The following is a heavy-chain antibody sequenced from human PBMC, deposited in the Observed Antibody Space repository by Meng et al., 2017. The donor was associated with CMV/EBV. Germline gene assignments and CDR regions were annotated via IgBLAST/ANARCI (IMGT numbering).Heavy chain of an antibody. CDR3: ARGRGFCSSTSCYSRYYYYYGMDV. D-gene: IGHD2-2*01. CDR2: INHSGST. Sequence: SETLSLTCAVYGWSFSGYYWSWIRQPPGKGLEWIGEINHSGSTNYTPSLKSRVTISVDTSKNQFSLKLRSVTAADTAVYYCARGRGFCSSTSCYSRYYYYYGMDVWGQGTTVTVSS. CDR1: GWSFSGYY. V-gene: IGHV4-34*01. J-gene: IGHJ6*02.